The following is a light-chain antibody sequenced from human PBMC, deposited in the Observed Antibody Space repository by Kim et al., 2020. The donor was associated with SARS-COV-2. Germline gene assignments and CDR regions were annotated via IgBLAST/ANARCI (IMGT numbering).Light chain of an antibody. CDR2: KTS. V-gene: IGKV1-5*03. Sequence: DIQMTQSPSTLSASVGDRVTITCRASQTFTGWLAWYQQKPGKAPNVLIYKTSSLEAGVPSRFSASGSGKQFTLTIDSLQPEDFATYYCQQYNHYSGTFGQGTKVDIK. CDR3: QQYNHYSGT. CDR1: QTFTGW. J-gene: IGKJ1*01.